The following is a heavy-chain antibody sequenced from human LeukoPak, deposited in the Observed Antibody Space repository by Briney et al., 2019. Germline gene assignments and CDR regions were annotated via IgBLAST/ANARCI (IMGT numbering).Heavy chain of an antibody. CDR1: GGSISSGGYY. Sequence: SQTLSLTCTVSGGSISSGGYYWSWIRQPPGKGLEWIGYIYRSGSTYYNPSLKSRVTISVDRSKDQFSLKLSSVTAADTAVYYCARGTTVVTPYDYWGQGTLVTVSS. J-gene: IGHJ4*02. D-gene: IGHD4-23*01. V-gene: IGHV4-30-2*01. CDR2: IYRSGST. CDR3: ARGTTVVTPYDY.